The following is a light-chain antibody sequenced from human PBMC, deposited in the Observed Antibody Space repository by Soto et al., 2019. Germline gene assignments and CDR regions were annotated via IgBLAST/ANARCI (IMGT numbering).Light chain of an antibody. CDR1: QSVSSSY. J-gene: IGKJ1*01. V-gene: IGKV3-20*01. CDR3: QQYGSPSRT. CDR2: GAS. Sequence: EIVLTQSPGTLSLSPGERATLSCRASQSVSSSYLAWYQQKPGPAPRLLIYGASSRATGIPDRFSGSGSGTDFTLTISRLEPEDFAVYYCQQYGSPSRTFGQGTKVEIK.